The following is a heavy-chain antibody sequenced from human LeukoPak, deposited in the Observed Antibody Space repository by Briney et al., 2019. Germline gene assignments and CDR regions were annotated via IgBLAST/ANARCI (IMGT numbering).Heavy chain of an antibody. D-gene: IGHD6-13*01. V-gene: IGHV4-38-2*02. CDR2: IYHSGST. J-gene: IGHJ5*02. Sequence: PSETLSLTCTGSGYSISSGYYWGWIRQPPGKGLEWIGSIYHSGSTYYNPSLKSRVTISVDTSKNQFSLKLSSVTAADTAVYYCARDPSSSTWGQGTLVTVSS. CDR3: ARDPSSST. CDR1: GYSISSGYY.